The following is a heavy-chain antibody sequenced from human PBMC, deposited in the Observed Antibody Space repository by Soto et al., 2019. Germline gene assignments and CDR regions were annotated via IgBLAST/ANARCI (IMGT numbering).Heavy chain of an antibody. CDR1: GFKFTTSG. V-gene: IGHV3-33*01. CDR2: IWDDGSKK. D-gene: IGHD4-17*01. CDR3: ARGREGVYGDYFRSYFDY. J-gene: IGHJ4*02. Sequence: QVQLVESGGGVVQPGRSLRLSCAASGFKFTTSGMHWVRQAPGKGLECVAMIWDDGSKKQYSDSVKGRFIISRDNSNNTLYLQMSSLRAEDTAIYYCARGREGVYGDYFRSYFDYWGQGVQVTVSS.